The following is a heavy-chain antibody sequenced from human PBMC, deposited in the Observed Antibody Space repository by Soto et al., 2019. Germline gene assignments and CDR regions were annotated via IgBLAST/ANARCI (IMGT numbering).Heavy chain of an antibody. J-gene: IGHJ4*02. V-gene: IGHV1-8*01. CDR2: MNPSSGST. CDR3: ARGGSYSWSVYDY. CDR1: GYTFSSYD. D-gene: IGHD3-3*01. Sequence: GASVKVSCKTSGYTFSSYDINWVRQATGQGLEWMGWMNPSSGSTGYAQKFQDRVTLTRNTSISTAYMELSSLRPEDTAVYYCARGGSYSWSVYDYWGEGTLVTVSS.